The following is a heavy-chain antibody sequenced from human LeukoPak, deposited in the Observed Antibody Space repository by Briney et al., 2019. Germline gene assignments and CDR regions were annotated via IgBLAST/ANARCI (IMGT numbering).Heavy chain of an antibody. CDR1: GFTVSSNY. CDR3: ARARPIGIKYGDSTNGAFDY. D-gene: IGHD4-17*01. CDR2: IYSGGST. J-gene: IGHJ4*02. Sequence: GGSLRLSCAASGFTVSSNYMSWVRQAPGKGLEWVSVIYSGGSTYYADSVKGRFTISRDNSKNTLYLQMNSLRAEDTAVYYCARARPIGIKYGDSTNGAFDYWGQGTLVTVSS. V-gene: IGHV3-66*01.